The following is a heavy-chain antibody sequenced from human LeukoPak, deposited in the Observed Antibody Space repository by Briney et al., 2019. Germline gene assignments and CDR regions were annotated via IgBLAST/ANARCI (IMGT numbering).Heavy chain of an antibody. D-gene: IGHD3-10*01. CDR3: AKDLKVRGVFEY. J-gene: IGHJ4*02. CDR2: ISGSGGST. V-gene: IGHV3-23*01. Sequence: GGSLTLSCEASGFTFSSYAMSWVRQAPGKGLEWVSGISGSGGSTYYADSVKGRFTISRDNSENTLYLQMNSLRAEDTAVYYCAKDLKVRGVFEYWGQGTLVTVSS. CDR1: GFTFSSYA.